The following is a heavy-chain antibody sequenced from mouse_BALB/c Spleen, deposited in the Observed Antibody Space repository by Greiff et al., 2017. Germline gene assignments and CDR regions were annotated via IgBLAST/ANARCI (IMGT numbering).Heavy chain of an antibody. CDR2: INPGSGGT. J-gene: IGHJ3*01. CDR3: ARNPSWAY. Sequence: QVQLKESGAELVRPGTSVKVSCKASGYAFTNYLIEWVKQRPGQGLEWIGVINPGSGGTNYNEKFKGKATLTADKSSSTAYMQLSSLTSDDSAVYFCARNPSWAYWGQGTLVTVSA. V-gene: IGHV1-54*01. CDR1: GYAFTNYL.